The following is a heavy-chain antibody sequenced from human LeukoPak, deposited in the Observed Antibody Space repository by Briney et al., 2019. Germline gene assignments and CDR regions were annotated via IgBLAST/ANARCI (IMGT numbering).Heavy chain of an antibody. J-gene: IGHJ4*02. CDR1: EFTFTSYE. Sequence: PGGSLRLSCAASEFTFTSYELNWVRQAPGKGLEWVSYISSSGNTISYADSVKGRFTISRDNAKNSLYLQMNSLRAEDTAVYYCARDDSSGYYYVDYWGQGTLVTVSS. CDR2: ISSSGNTI. V-gene: IGHV3-48*03. D-gene: IGHD3-22*01. CDR3: ARDDSSGYYYVDY.